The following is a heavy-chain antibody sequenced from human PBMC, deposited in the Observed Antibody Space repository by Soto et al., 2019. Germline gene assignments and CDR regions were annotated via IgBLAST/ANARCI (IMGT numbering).Heavy chain of an antibody. J-gene: IGHJ4*02. CDR2: IWYDGSNK. CDR3: ARESSPPLRYFDWLTKIYYFDY. V-gene: IGHV3-33*01. Sequence: PGGSLRLSCAASGFTFSSYGMHWVRQAPGKGLEWVAVIWYDGSNKYYADSVKGRVTISRDNSKNTLYLQMNSLRAEDTAVYYCARESSPPLRYFDWLTKIYYFDYWDQGTLVTVSS. CDR1: GFTFSSYG. D-gene: IGHD3-9*01.